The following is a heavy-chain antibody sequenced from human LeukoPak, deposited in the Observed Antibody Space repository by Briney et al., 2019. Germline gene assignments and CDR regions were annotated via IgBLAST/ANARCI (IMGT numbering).Heavy chain of an antibody. V-gene: IGHV4-59*01. Sequence: PSETLSLTCTVSGGSISSYYWSWIRQPPGKGLEWIGYIYYSGSTNYNPSLKSRVTISVDTSKNQFSLKLSSVTAADTAVYYCARDRGHLQHWGQGTLVTVPS. CDR3: ARDRGHLQH. CDR1: GGSISSYY. J-gene: IGHJ1*01. CDR2: IYYSGST.